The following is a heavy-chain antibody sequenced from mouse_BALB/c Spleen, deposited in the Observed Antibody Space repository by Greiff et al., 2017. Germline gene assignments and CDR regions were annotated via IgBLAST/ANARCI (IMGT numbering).Heavy chain of an antibody. D-gene: IGHD1-1*01. CDR2: IYPGDGDT. CDR3: ARASVGICYAMDY. V-gene: IGHV1-80*01. J-gene: IGHJ4*01. CDR1: GYAFSSYW. Sequence: QVQLQQSGAELVRPGSSVKISCKASGYAFSSYWMNWVKQRPGQGLEWIGQIYPGDGDTNYNGKFKGKATLTADKYSSTAYMQLSSLTDEDSAVYVGARASVGICYAMDYWGQGTSVTVSS.